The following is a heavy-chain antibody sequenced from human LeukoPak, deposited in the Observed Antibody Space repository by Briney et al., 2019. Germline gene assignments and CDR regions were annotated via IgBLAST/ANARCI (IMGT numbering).Heavy chain of an antibody. CDR1: NGTISSDY. Sequence: SETLSLTCIVSNGTISSDYWTWIRQPPGKGLEWIGYIFYSGSTKYNPSLTSRATISLDTSKNQLSLKLTSLTAADTAVYYCARLTTRPGGIRPLIMDYWGQGTLVTVSS. CDR2: IFYSGST. CDR3: ARLTTRPGGIRPLIMDY. J-gene: IGHJ4*02. V-gene: IGHV4-59*01. D-gene: IGHD3-10*01.